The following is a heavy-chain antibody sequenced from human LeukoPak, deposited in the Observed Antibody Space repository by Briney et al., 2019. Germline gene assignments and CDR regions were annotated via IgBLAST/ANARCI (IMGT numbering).Heavy chain of an antibody. J-gene: IGHJ4*02. CDR1: GCTFSSYA. V-gene: IGHV3-23*01. CDR2: ISGSGGST. D-gene: IGHD2-2*01. Sequence: GGSLRLSCAASGCTFSSYAMSWGRHAPGEGLWCVSDISGSGGSTYYADSVKGRFTISRDNSKNTLYLQMNSLRAEDTAVYYCAKGEYQLLLPDFDYWGQGTLVTVSS. CDR3: AKGEYQLLLPDFDY.